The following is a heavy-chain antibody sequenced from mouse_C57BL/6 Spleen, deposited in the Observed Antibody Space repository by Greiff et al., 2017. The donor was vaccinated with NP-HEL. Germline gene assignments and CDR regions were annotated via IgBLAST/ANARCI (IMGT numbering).Heavy chain of an antibody. V-gene: IGHV1-82*01. CDR2: IYPGDGDT. J-gene: IGHJ4*01. CDR1: GYAFSSSW. Sequence: VQLQQSGPELVKPGASVKISCKASGYAFSSSWMNWVKQRPGQGLEWIGRIYPGDGDTNYNGKFKGKATLTADKSSSTAYMQLSSLTSEDSAVYFCARDYGTYAMDYWGQGTSVTVSS. CDR3: ARDYGTYAMDY. D-gene: IGHD1-1*01.